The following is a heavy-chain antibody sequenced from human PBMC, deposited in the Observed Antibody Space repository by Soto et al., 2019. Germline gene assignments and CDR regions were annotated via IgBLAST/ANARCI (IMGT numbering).Heavy chain of an antibody. Sequence: VQLVESGGGVVQPGRSLRLSCAASGFTFSDYAMHWVRQAPGKGLEWVAVVSHDGRNTHYADSVKGRFTISRDSSKNTVSLEMTSMRAEDTAVYYCARGGRQWLVTSDFNYCGQGARVTVSS. CDR2: VSHDGRNT. V-gene: IGHV3-30*03. CDR3: ARGGRQWLVTSDFNY. D-gene: IGHD6-19*01. CDR1: GFTFSDYA. J-gene: IGHJ4*02.